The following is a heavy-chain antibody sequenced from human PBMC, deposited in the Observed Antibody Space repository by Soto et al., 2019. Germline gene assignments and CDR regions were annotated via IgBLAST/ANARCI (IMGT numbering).Heavy chain of an antibody. Sequence: PSETLSLTCTVSGGSINSGGYYWSWIRQHPGKGLEWIGYIYYSGSTYYNPSLKSRVTISVDTSKNQFSLKLRSVTAADTAVYYCARHSYYYGSTYGCWLDPWGQGTLVTVSS. CDR1: GGSINSGGYY. J-gene: IGHJ5*02. V-gene: IGHV4-39*01. D-gene: IGHD3-10*01. CDR3: ARHSYYYGSTYGCWLDP. CDR2: IYYSGST.